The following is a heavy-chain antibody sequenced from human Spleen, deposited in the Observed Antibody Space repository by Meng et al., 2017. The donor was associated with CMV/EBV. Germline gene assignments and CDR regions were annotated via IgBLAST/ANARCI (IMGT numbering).Heavy chain of an antibody. V-gene: IGHV1-18*01. CDR1: GYTFTSYG. CDR3: ARDSEWELLGRYFDY. J-gene: IGHJ4*02. CDR2: ISAYNGNT. D-gene: IGHD1-26*01. Sequence: SGYTFTSYGISWVRQAPGQGLEWMGWISAYNGNTNYAQKLQGRVTMTTDTSTSTAYMELRSLRSDDTAVYYCARDSEWELLGRYFDYWGQGTLVTVSS.